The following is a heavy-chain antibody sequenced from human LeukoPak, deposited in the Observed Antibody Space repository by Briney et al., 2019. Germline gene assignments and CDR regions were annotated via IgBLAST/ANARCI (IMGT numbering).Heavy chain of an antibody. CDR1: GGSISSHY. CDR2: VYTSGST. Sequence: PSETLSLTCTVSGGSISSHYWSWIRQPAGKGLEWIGRVYTSGSTNYNPSLQSRVTMSVDTSKNQFSLKLTSVTAADTAVYFCARAHGSGRYYFDYWGQGTLVTVSS. D-gene: IGHD3-10*01. J-gene: IGHJ4*02. V-gene: IGHV4-4*07. CDR3: ARAHGSGRYYFDY.